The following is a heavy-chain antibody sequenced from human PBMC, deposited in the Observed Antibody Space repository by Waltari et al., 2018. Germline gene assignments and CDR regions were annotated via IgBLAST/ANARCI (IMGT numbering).Heavy chain of an antibody. V-gene: IGHV4-30-4*08. J-gene: IGHJ4*02. Sequence: QVQLQESGPGLVKPSQTLSLTCTVSGGSISSGDYYWSWIRQPPGKGLEWIGYIYYRGSTYYNPSLKSRVTISVDTSKNQFSLKLSSVTAADTAVYYCARENRIAARPVYYFDYWGQGTLVTVSS. CDR1: GGSISSGDYY. CDR3: ARENRIAARPVYYFDY. D-gene: IGHD6-6*01. CDR2: IYYRGST.